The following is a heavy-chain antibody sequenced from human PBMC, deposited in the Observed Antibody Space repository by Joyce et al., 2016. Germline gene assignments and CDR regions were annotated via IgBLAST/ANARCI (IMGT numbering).Heavy chain of an antibody. CDR3: ARVGRTGYTCDY. CDR1: GFRFNTYS. CDR2: ISASSGTI. J-gene: IGHJ4*02. D-gene: IGHD5-24*01. V-gene: IGHV3-48*02. Sequence: ELQLLESGGGLVQPGGSLRLSCAASGFRFNTYSINWVRQAQGKGLEWLLYISASSGTIYYADSVKGRFTISRDNAKNSVYLQMNSLRDEDTAVYYCARVGRTGYTCDYWGQGTLVTVSS.